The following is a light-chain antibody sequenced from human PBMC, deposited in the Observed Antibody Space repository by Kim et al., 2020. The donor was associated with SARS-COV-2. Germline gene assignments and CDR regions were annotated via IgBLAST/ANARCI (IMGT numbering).Light chain of an antibody. Sequence: ASVGDRVTITCRASQNISTYLAWYQHRPGKAPTLLVYQASSLEGGVPSRFSGSGSETEFILTIHSLQPDDFATYYCQHYNSYPYTFGQGTKLEI. J-gene: IGKJ2*01. CDR1: QNISTY. V-gene: IGKV1-5*03. CDR3: QHYNSYPYT. CDR2: QAS.